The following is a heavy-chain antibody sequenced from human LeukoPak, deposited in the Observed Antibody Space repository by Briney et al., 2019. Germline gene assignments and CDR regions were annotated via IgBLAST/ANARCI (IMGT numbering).Heavy chain of an antibody. CDR2: ISSTSSYI. Sequence: GGSLRLSCAASGFTFSTYAMTWVRQAPGKGLEWVSSISSTSSYIYYADSVKGRITISRDNAKNSLYLQMNSLRAEDTAVYYCARERPMTAVTTGAFDIWGQGTLVTVSS. D-gene: IGHD4-17*01. CDR3: ARERPMTAVTTGAFDI. J-gene: IGHJ3*02. V-gene: IGHV3-21*01. CDR1: GFTFSTYA.